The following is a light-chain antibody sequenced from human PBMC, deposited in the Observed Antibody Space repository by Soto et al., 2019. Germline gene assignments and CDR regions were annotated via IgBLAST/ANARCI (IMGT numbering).Light chain of an antibody. V-gene: IGKV1-9*01. CDR1: QDIAIY. CDR3: QQTRAYPST. Sequence: IQFTQSPASLSASVGDRVTFTCRASQDIAIYLAWYQQTPGEAPNLLIHTASTLPGGVPSRFRGSGSGTDFTLPLTRLQAEDFETYYCQQTRAYPSTFGGGTKVDI. J-gene: IGKJ4*01. CDR2: TAS.